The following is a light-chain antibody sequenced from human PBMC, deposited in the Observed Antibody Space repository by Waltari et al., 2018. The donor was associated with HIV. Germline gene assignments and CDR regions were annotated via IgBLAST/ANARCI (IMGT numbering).Light chain of an antibody. J-gene: IGLJ1*01. Sequence: QSVLAQPPSVSGAPGQRVTISCSGSGSNIRSNYVNWYQQLPVKAPRVLIYNDDERPSVVPARFSGSKAGTTASRAISGLQSEDEADYYCAAWDDTLKFYVFGTGTKVTVL. V-gene: IGLV1-44*01. CDR2: NDD. CDR1: GSNIRSNY. CDR3: AAWDDTLKFYV.